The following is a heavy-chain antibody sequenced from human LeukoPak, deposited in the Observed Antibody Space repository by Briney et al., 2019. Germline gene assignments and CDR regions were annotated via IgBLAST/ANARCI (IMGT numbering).Heavy chain of an antibody. D-gene: IGHD1-26*01. CDR2: ISGSGGAT. CDR1: GFTFSSYA. CDR3: ATISGNF. V-gene: IGHV3-23*01. J-gene: IGHJ4*02. Sequence: PGGSLRLSCAASGFTFSSYAMTWVRQAPGKGLEWVSGISGSGGATYSADSVKGRFTISRDNPKNTLYLQMNSLRAEDTAVYYCATISGNFWGQGTLVTVSS.